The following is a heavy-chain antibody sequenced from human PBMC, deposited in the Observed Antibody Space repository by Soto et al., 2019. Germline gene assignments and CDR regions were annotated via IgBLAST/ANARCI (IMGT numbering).Heavy chain of an antibody. D-gene: IGHD3-3*01. CDR2: IYYSGST. V-gene: IGHV4-39*01. CDR1: GGSISSSSYY. Sequence: SETLSLTCTVSGGSISSSSYYWGLIRQPPGKGLEWIGSIYYSGSTYYNPSLKSRVTIPVDTSKNQFSLKLSSVTAADTAVYYCARQAKLGVVMAKYYLDYWGQGTLVTVSS. CDR3: ARQAKLGVVMAKYYLDY. J-gene: IGHJ4*02.